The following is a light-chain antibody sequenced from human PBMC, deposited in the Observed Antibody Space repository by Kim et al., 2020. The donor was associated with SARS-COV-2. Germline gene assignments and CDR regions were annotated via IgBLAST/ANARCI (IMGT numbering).Light chain of an antibody. J-gene: IGKJ4*01. V-gene: IGKV3-11*01. CDR2: DAS. CDR3: QQRNNRPLT. CDR1: QSISIY. Sequence: EIVLTQSPATLSLSPGERATLSCRASQSISIYLAWYQQKPGQAPRLLIYDASNRASGIPARFTGSGSGTDFSLTISSLEPEDSAVYYCQQRNNRPLTFGGGTKVDIK.